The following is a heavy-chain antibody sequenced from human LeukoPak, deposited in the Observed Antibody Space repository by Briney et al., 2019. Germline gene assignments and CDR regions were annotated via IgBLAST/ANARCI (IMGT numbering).Heavy chain of an antibody. J-gene: IGHJ6*03. CDR1: GGTFSSYA. CDR3: AGPTVTTDLVDYYYMDV. CDR2: IIPIFGTA. V-gene: IGHV1-69*05. D-gene: IGHD4-11*01. Sequence: SVKVSCKASGGTFSSYAISWVRQAPGQGLEWMGGIIPIFGTANYAQKFQGRVTITTDESTSTAYMELSRLRSEDTAVYYCAGPTVTTDLVDYYYMDVWGKGTTVTVSS.